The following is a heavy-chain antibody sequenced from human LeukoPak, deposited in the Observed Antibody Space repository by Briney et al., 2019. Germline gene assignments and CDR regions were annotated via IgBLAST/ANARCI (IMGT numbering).Heavy chain of an antibody. J-gene: IGHJ3*02. Sequence: GGSLRLSCAASGFTFSSYAMHWVRQAPGKGLEWVAVISYDGSNKYYADSVKGRFTISRDNSKNTLYLQMNSLRAEDTAVYYCARDGTQWLTQGAFDIWGQGTVATVSS. CDR3: ARDGTQWLTQGAFDI. D-gene: IGHD6-19*01. CDR2: ISYDGSNK. CDR1: GFTFSSYA. V-gene: IGHV3-30-3*01.